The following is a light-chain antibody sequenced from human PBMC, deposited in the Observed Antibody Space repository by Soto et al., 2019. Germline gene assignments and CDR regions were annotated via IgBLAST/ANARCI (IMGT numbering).Light chain of an antibody. CDR1: SSDVGAYNY. CDR2: EVN. Sequence: QSVLTQPRSVSGSPGQSVTISCTGSSSDVGAYNYVSWFQQHPGEAPKLIISEVNKRPSGVPNRFSGSKSGNTASLTVSGLQAEDEADYYCTSYGGRDNLIFGGGTKVTVL. J-gene: IGLJ2*01. V-gene: IGLV2-11*02. CDR3: TSYGGRDNLI.